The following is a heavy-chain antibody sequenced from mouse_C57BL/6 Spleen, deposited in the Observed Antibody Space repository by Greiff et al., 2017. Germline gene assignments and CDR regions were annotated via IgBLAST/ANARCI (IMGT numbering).Heavy chain of an antibody. D-gene: IGHD2-4*01. J-gene: IGHJ2*01. Sequence: VQLQQSGTVLARPGASGKMSGKTSGSTFTSYWMHWVKQRPGQGLEWIGAIYPGNSDTSYNQKFKGKAKLTAVTSASTAYMELSSLTTEDSAVYYCTRDYDDYFAYWGQGTTLTVSS. V-gene: IGHV1-5*01. CDR1: GSTFTSYW. CDR2: IYPGNSDT. CDR3: TRDYDDYFAY.